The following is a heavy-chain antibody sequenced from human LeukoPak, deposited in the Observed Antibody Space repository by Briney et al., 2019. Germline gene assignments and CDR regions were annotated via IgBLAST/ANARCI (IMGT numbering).Heavy chain of an antibody. CDR3: ARGTGYYYDFWSGYYFDY. V-gene: IGHV3-7*04. CDR1: GFTFSRYW. Sequence: GGSLRLSCAASGFTFSRYWMSWVRQAPGKGLEWVANIKQDGSERYYVDSVKGRFTISRDNAKNSLYLQMNSLRAEDTAVYYCARGTGYYYDFWSGYYFDYWGQGTLVTVSS. J-gene: IGHJ4*02. CDR2: IKQDGSER. D-gene: IGHD3-3*01.